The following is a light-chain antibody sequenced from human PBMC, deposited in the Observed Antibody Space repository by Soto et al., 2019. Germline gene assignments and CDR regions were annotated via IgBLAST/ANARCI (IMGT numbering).Light chain of an antibody. CDR1: QSVSSY. V-gene: IGKV3-11*01. J-gene: IGKJ1*01. CDR2: DAS. Sequence: EIVLTQSPATLSLSPGERATLSCRASQSVSSYLAWYQQKPGQAPRLLIYDASSRATGIPARFSGSGSGTDFTLTISSLEPEDVAVYYCQQRSNWLWTFGQGTKVEIK. CDR3: QQRSNWLWT.